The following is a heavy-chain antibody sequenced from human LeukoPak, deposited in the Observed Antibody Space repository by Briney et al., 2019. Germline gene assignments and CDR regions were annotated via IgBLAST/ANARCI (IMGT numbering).Heavy chain of an antibody. CDR1: GGTFSSYA. J-gene: IGHJ4*01. V-gene: IGHV1-69*01. Sequence: SVKVSCKASGGTFSSYAISWVRQAPGQGLEWMGGIIPIFGTANYAQKFQGRVTITADESTSTAYMELSSLRSEDTAVYYCARVPGGLAAAGNYWGHGTLVTVSS. CDR2: IIPIFGTA. D-gene: IGHD6-13*01. CDR3: ARVPGGLAAAGNY.